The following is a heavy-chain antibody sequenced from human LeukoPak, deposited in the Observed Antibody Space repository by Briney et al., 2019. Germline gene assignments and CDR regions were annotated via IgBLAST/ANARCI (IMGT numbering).Heavy chain of an antibody. Sequence: PGGSLRLSCAASGFTFSSYSMNWVRQAPGKGLEWVSYISSSSSTIYYADSVKGRFTISRDNAKNSLYLQMNSLRAEDTALYYCARDGTGGGYHPGHFDYWGQGILVTVSP. CDR3: ARDGTGGGYHPGHFDY. CDR2: ISSSSSTI. D-gene: IGHD5-12*01. V-gene: IGHV3-48*04. J-gene: IGHJ4*02. CDR1: GFTFSSYS.